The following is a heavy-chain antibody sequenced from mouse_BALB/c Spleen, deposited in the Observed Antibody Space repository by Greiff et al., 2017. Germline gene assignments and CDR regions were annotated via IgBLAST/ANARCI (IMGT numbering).Heavy chain of an antibody. D-gene: IGHD2-3*01. CDR2: INSNGGST. CDR1: GFTFSSYG. Sequence: EVQGVESGGGLVKPGGSLKLSCAASGFTFSSYGMSWVRQTPDKRLELVATINSNGGSTYYPDSVKGRFTISRDNAKNTLYLQMSSLKSEDTAMYYCARDDGFFAYWGQGTLVTVSA. V-gene: IGHV5-6-3*01. J-gene: IGHJ3*01. CDR3: ARDDGFFAY.